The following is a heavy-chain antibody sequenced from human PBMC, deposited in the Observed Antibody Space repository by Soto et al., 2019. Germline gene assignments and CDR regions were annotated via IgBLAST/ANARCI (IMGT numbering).Heavy chain of an antibody. D-gene: IGHD6-13*01. CDR1: GFTFSTYA. Sequence: PGGSLRLSCAASGFTFSTYAMHCVRQAAGKGVEGVAFMSNDGSNTYFADSVKGRFAVSRDNSQKARHLQMNSLRPEDPAGYYCARKLISSTTPVEFVSWGQGTLVTVCS. CDR2: MSNDGSNT. CDR3: ARKLISSTTPVEFVS. J-gene: IGHJ4*02. V-gene: IGHV3-30*09.